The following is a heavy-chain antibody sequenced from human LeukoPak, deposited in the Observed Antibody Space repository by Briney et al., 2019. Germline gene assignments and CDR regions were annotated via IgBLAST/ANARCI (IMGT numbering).Heavy chain of an antibody. CDR3: AGGLDSGSFVYNWFDP. Sequence: SVKVSCKASGGTFSSYAISWVRQAPGQGLEWMGGIIPIFGTANYAQKFQGRVTITADKSTSTAYMELSSLRSEDTAVYYCAGGLDSGSFVYNWFDPWGQGTLVTVSS. D-gene: IGHD1-26*01. CDR2: IIPIFGTA. CDR1: GGTFSSYA. V-gene: IGHV1-69*06. J-gene: IGHJ5*02.